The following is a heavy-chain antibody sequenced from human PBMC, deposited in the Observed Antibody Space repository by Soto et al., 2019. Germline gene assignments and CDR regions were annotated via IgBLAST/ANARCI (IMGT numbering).Heavy chain of an antibody. Sequence: PSETLSLTCTVSGGSISNGGYYWNWVHQHPGKGLEWIGYIHYSGSTWYNPSLESRVTISVDTSKDQFSLKLRSVTAADTAVYYCARVRGSGSYAAYYFDSWGQGTLVTVSS. D-gene: IGHD3-10*01. CDR2: IHYSGST. J-gene: IGHJ4*01. CDR1: GGSISNGGYY. V-gene: IGHV4-31*03. CDR3: ARVRGSGSYAAYYFDS.